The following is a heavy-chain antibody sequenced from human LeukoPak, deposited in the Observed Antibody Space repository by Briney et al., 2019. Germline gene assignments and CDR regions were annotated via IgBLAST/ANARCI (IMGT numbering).Heavy chain of an antibody. Sequence: GASVKVSCKASGYTFTSYDINWVRQATGQGLEWMGWMNPNSGNTGYAQKFQGRVTMTRNTSISTAYMELSSLRSEDTAVYYCARAYHSSGWYGMDVWGQGTMVTVSS. V-gene: IGHV1-8*01. D-gene: IGHD6-19*01. CDR2: MNPNSGNT. CDR3: ARAYHSSGWYGMDV. CDR1: GYTFTSYD. J-gene: IGHJ6*02.